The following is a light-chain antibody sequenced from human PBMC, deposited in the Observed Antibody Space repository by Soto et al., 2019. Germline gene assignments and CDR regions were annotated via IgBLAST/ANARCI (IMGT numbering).Light chain of an antibody. V-gene: IGKV1-8*01. J-gene: IGKJ4*01. CDR2: AAS. CDR3: QQYYSYPPLT. CDR1: QGISSY. Sequence: AIRMTQSPSSFSASTGDRVTITCRASQGISSYLAWYQQKPGKAPKLLIYAASTLQSGVPSRFSGSGSGTDFTLTISCLQSEDFATYYCQQYYSYPPLTYGGGTNVDIK.